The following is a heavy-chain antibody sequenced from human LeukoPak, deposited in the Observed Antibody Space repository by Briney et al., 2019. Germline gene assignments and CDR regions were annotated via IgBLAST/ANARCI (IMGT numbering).Heavy chain of an antibody. J-gene: IGHJ4*02. V-gene: IGHV3-30*18. CDR2: ISCDETNK. CDR1: GFTVSSNY. CDR3: AKDRGDGYNWENYSGFDS. Sequence: GGSLRLSCAASGFTVSSNYMSWVRQAPGKGLEWVAVISCDETNKWYADSVKGRFTTSRDNSQNTMSLQMNSLRVDDTGVYYCAKDRGDGYNWENYSGFDSWGQGTLVTVSS. D-gene: IGHD5-24*01.